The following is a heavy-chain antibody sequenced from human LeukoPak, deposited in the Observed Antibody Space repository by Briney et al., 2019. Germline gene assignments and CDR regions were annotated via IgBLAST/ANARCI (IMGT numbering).Heavy chain of an antibody. CDR2: IYHSGST. Sequence: SGTLSLTCAVSGGSISSSNWWSWVRQPPGKGLEWIGEIYHSGSTDYNPSLKSRVTISVDKSKNQFSLKLSSVTAADTAVHYCARDRVGATTNFDYWGQGTLVTVSS. D-gene: IGHD1-26*01. CDR3: ARDRVGATTNFDY. V-gene: IGHV4-4*02. J-gene: IGHJ4*02. CDR1: GGSISSSNW.